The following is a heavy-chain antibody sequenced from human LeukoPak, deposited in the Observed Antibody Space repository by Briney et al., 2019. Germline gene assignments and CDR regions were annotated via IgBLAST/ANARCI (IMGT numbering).Heavy chain of an antibody. CDR3: AKDTSIGRYCTNGVCSPFDY. V-gene: IGHV3-23*01. Sequence: GGSLRLSCAGSGFTFSSYAMSWARQAPGKGLEWVSAISDTGATTYDADSVKGRFTISRDNSRSTLYLQMNSLRAEDTALYYCAKDTSIGRYCTNGVCSPFDYWGQGTLVTVSS. CDR2: ISDTGATT. J-gene: IGHJ4*02. CDR1: GFTFSSYA. D-gene: IGHD2-8*01.